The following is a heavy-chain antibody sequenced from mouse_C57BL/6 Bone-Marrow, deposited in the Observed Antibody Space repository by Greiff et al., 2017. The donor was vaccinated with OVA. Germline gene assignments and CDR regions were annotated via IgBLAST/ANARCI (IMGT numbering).Heavy chain of an antibody. D-gene: IGHD3-3*01. V-gene: IGHV5-12*01. CDR3: AREGQLLLAWFAY. CDR2: ISNGGGST. J-gene: IGHJ3*01. CDR1: GFTFSDYY. Sequence: EVKLVESGGGLVQPGGSLKLSCAASGFTFSDYYMYWVRQTPEKRLEWVAYISNGGGSTYYPDTVKGRFTISRDNAKNTLYLQMSRLKSEDTAMYYCAREGQLLLAWFAYWGQGTLVTVSA.